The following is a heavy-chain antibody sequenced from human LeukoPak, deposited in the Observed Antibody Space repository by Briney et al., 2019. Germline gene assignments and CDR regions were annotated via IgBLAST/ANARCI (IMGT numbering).Heavy chain of an antibody. CDR1: GFTFSGYS. Sequence: GGSLRLSRAASGFTFSGYSMNWVRQAPGKGLEWVSSISSSSSYIYYADSVKGRFTISRDDAKNSLYLQMNSLRAEDTAVYYCAKDGEEQQRFDYWGQGTLVTVSS. V-gene: IGHV3-21*01. CDR3: AKDGEEQQRFDY. D-gene: IGHD6-13*01. CDR2: ISSSSSYI. J-gene: IGHJ4*02.